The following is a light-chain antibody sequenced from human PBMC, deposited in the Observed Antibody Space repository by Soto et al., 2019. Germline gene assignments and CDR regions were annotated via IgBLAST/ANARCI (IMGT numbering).Light chain of an antibody. Sequence: EIVLTQSPVTLSLSPGERATLSCRASQRITNNFLAWFQQKPGLAPRLLIYGASTRASGIPDWFSGSGSGTDFVLTISRLEPEDFAVYYCQQYGRSPFTFGQGTRLQIK. CDR1: QRITNNF. CDR2: GAS. J-gene: IGKJ2*01. CDR3: QQYGRSPFT. V-gene: IGKV3-20*01.